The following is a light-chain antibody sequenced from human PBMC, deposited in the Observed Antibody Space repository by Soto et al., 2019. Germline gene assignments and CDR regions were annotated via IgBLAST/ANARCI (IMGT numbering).Light chain of an antibody. J-gene: IGLJ7*01. CDR3: SSYTSKRSLI. V-gene: IGLV2-14*01. CDR1: MRDVGAYNL. Sequence: QSALTQPASVSGSPGQSITISCAGTMRDVGAYNLVSWYQQHPGRAPHLIIYEVRNRPSGISFRFSGSKSGNTASLTISGLQAEDEAEYYCSSYTSKRSLIFGGGTQLSVL. CDR2: EVR.